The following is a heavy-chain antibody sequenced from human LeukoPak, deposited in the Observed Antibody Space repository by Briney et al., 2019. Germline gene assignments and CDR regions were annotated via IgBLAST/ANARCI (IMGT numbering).Heavy chain of an antibody. CDR1: GFTFSVYW. V-gene: IGHV3-7*01. Sequence: GGSLRLSWVASGFTFSVYWMSWVRQAPGKGLEWVANIKEDGSEKYYVDSVKGRFTISRDNAKNSLYLQMSSLRAEDTAVYYCARGGSWFAPWGQGTLVTVPS. CDR2: IKEDGSEK. D-gene: IGHD3-10*01. J-gene: IGHJ5*02. CDR3: ARGGSWFAP.